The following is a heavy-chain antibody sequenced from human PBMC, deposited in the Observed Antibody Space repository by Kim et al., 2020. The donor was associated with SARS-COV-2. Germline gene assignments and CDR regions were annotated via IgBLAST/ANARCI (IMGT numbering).Heavy chain of an antibody. D-gene: IGHD3-3*01. CDR1: GGSISSYY. J-gene: IGHJ6*02. V-gene: IGHV4-4*07. Sequence: SETLSLTCTVSGGSISSYYWSWIRQPAGKGLEWIGRIYTSGSTNYNPSLKSRVTMSVDTSKNQFSLKLSSVTAADTAVYYCARDFWSGWTNYYGMDVWGQGTTVTVSS. CDR3: ARDFWSGWTNYYGMDV. CDR2: IYTSGST.